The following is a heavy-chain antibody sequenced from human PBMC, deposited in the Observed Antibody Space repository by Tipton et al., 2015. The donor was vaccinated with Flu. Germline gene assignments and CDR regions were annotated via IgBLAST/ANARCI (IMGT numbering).Heavy chain of an antibody. CDR2: INPNSGGT. CDR3: GRVWNPHAIHY. Sequence: QLVQSGAEVKKPGASVKVSCKASGYIFTGYYLYWVRQAPGQGLEWMGWINPNSGGTNYAQKFQGRVTMTRDTSISTAYMELSSLRSDDTAVYYCGRVWNPHAIHYRGQGTLVTVSS. CDR1: GYIFTGYY. V-gene: IGHV1-2*02. D-gene: IGHD1-1*01. J-gene: IGHJ4*02.